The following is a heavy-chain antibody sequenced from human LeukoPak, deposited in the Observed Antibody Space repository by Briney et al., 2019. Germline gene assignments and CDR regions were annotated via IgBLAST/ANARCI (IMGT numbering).Heavy chain of an antibody. D-gene: IGHD6-13*01. V-gene: IGHV3-23*01. Sequence: GGSLRLSCAASGFTFSSYAMSWVRQAPGKGLEWVSAISGSGGSTSHADSVKGRFTISRDNSKNTLYLQMNSLRAEDTAVYFCARAGSGSWWSRRAFDIWGQGTMVIVSS. CDR3: ARAGSGSWWSRRAFDI. J-gene: IGHJ3*02. CDR2: ISGSGGST. CDR1: GFTFSSYA.